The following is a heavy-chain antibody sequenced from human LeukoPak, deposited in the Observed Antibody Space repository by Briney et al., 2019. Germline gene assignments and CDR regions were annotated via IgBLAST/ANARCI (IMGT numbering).Heavy chain of an antibody. D-gene: IGHD5-24*01. V-gene: IGHV4-61*02. J-gene: IGHJ5*02. CDR1: GGSISSSSYY. CDR2: IYTSGST. CDR3: ARHTAEKYNWFDR. Sequence: SETLSLTCTVSGGSISSSSYYWSWIRQPAGKGLEWIGRIYTSGSTNYNPSLKSRVTISVDTSKNQFSLKLSSVTAADTAVYYCARHTAEKYNWFDRWGQGTLVTVSS.